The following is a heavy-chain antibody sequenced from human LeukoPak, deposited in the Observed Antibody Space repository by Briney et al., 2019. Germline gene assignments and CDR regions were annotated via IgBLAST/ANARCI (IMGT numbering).Heavy chain of an antibody. D-gene: IGHD6-13*01. CDR1: GFTFSSYS. V-gene: IGHV3-21*01. CDR2: ISSSSSYI. J-gene: IGHJ3*02. Sequence: PGGSLRLSCAASGFTFSSYSMNWVRQAPGKGLEWVSSISSSSSYIYYADSVKGRFTISRDNAKNSLYLQMNSLRAEDTAVYYCARDGRSSSYIYDAFDIWGQGTMVTVSS. CDR3: ARDGRSSSYIYDAFDI.